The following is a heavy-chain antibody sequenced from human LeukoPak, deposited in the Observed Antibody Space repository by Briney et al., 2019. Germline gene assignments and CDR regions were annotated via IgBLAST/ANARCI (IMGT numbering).Heavy chain of an antibody. CDR3: AREVRYDSSGYYFDY. J-gene: IGHJ4*02. D-gene: IGHD3-22*01. Sequence: PGGSLRLSCAASGFTFSSYSVNWVRQAPGKGMEWVAVIWYDGSNKYYADSVKGRFTISRDNSKNTLYLQMNSLRAEDTAVYYCAREVRYDSSGYYFDYWGQGTLVTVSS. V-gene: IGHV3-33*08. CDR1: GFTFSSYS. CDR2: IWYDGSNK.